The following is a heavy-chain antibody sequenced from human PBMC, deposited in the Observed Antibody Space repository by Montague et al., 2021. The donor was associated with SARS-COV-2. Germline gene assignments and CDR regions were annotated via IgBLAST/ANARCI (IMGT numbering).Heavy chain of an antibody. D-gene: IGHD2-2*01. CDR3: ARAYCSSTSCYPIDY. CDR1: GDSVSSTGAA. J-gene: IGHJ4*02. CDR2: TYFTSKWPS. Sequence: CAISGDSVSSTGAAWNWIRQSPSRGLKWLGRTYFTSKWPSEYALSVKSRLIISPDTSKNQFSLRLMSVTPDDTAVYYCARAYCSSTSCYPIDYWSQGTLVTVSS. V-gene: IGHV6-1*01.